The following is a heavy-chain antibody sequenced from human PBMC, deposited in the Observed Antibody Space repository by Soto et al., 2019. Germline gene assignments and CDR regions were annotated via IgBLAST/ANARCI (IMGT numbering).Heavy chain of an antibody. CDR1: GFTFSSYA. Sequence: PGGSLRLSCAASGFTFSSYAMIWVRRAPGKGLEWVSAISGSGGSTYYADSVKGRFTISRDNSKNTLYLQMNSLRAEDTAVYYCAKDPRGQRLSGWFDPWGQRALVTV. CDR3: AKDPRGQRLSGWFDP. V-gene: IGHV3-23*01. J-gene: IGHJ5*02. CDR2: ISGSGGST. D-gene: IGHD6-25*01.